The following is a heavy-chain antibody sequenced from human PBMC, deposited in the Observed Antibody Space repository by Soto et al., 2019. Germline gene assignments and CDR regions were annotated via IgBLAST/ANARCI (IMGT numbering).Heavy chain of an antibody. D-gene: IGHD6-19*01. CDR2: INTDGSGT. Sequence: GGSLRLSCVASGFTFSNYWMHWVRQAPGTGLIWVSRINTDGSGTTYADSVKGRFTISRDNAKNSLYLQMNSLRAEDTAVYYCARRGSSGWPADYYYGMDVWGQGTTVTVSS. CDR1: GFTFSNYW. CDR3: ARRGSSGWPADYYYGMDV. J-gene: IGHJ6*02. V-gene: IGHV3-74*01.